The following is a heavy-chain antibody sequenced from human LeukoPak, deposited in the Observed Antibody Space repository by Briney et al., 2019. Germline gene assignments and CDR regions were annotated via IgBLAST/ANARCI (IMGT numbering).Heavy chain of an antibody. D-gene: IGHD2-2*01. CDR1: GVSISNFY. J-gene: IGHJ3*02. V-gene: IGHV4-4*07. CDR3: ARDWEGYCSRTSCYGPALDI. CDR2: IYSSGNT. Sequence: PSETLSLTCTVSGVSISNFYWNWIRQPAGEGLEWIGRIYSSGNTHYNPSLKSRVSMSVDTSKNQFSLKLSSVTAADTAVYYCARDWEGYCSRTSCYGPALDIWGQGTMVTVSS.